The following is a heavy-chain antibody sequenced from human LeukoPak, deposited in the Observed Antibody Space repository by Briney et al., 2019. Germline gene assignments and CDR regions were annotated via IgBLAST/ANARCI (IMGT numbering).Heavy chain of an antibody. J-gene: IGHJ5*01. CDR3: ARVVTGYYRLDS. CDR1: GYTLTELS. Sequence: PAASVKVSCKVSGYTLTELSMHWVRQAPGKGLEWMGGFDPEDGETIYAQKFQGRVTMTEDTSTDTAYMELSSLRSDDTAVYYCARVVTGYYRLDSWGQGTLVTVSS. D-gene: IGHD3-9*01. V-gene: IGHV1-24*01. CDR2: FDPEDGET.